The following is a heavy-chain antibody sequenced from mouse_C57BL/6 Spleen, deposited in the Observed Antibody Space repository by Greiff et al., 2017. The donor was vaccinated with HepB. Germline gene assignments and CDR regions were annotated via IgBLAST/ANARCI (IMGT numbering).Heavy chain of an antibody. D-gene: IGHD2-5*01. CDR2: IDPSDSET. J-gene: IGHJ1*03. Sequence: VQLQQPGAELVRPGSSVKLSCKASGYTFTSYWMHWVKQRPIQGLEWIGNIDPSDSETHYNQKFKDKATLTVDKSSSTAYMQLSSLTSEDSAVYCCARLRDYYSNDSYFGVWGTGATVTVSS. CDR3: ARLRDYYSNDSYFGV. V-gene: IGHV1-52*01. CDR1: GYTFTSYW.